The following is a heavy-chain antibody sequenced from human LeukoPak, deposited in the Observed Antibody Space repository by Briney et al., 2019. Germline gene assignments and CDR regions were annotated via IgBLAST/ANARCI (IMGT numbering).Heavy chain of an antibody. CDR1: GFTFSSYA. V-gene: IGHV3-30-3*01. Sequence: TGGSLRLSCAASGFTFSSYAVHWVRQAPGKGLEWVAVTSYDESNRYYADSVKGRFTISRDNSKNTLYLQMNSLTAEDTAVYYCAISRDCSGTSCSGAFDIWGEETMVTVSS. CDR3: AISRDCSGTSCSGAFDI. D-gene: IGHD2-2*01. CDR2: TSYDESNR. J-gene: IGHJ3*02.